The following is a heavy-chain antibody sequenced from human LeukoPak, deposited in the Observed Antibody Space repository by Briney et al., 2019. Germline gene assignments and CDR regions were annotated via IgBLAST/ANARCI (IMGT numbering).Heavy chain of an antibody. D-gene: IGHD1-7*01. CDR3: ARDGTTQCY. Sequence: ASVKVSCKASGYTFTSYGISWVRQAPGQGLEWMGWISAYNGNTNYAQKLQGRVTMTRDTSTSTVYMELSSLRSEDTAVYYCARDGTTQCYWGQGTLVTVSS. CDR1: GYTFTSYG. J-gene: IGHJ4*02. CDR2: ISAYNGNT. V-gene: IGHV1-18*01.